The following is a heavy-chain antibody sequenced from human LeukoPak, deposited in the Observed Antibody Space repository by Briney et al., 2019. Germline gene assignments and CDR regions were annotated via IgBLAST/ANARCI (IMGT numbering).Heavy chain of an antibody. CDR2: ISSSGTTI. Sequence: GGSLRLSCAASGFTFSDYEMTWVRQAPGKGLEWVAYISSSGTTIYYPDSVKGRFTISSDNARNSLFLQMNSLRAEDTAVYYCARDRGYNYGDFDYWGRGTLVTVSS. D-gene: IGHD5-18*01. V-gene: IGHV3-48*03. CDR1: GFTFSDYE. J-gene: IGHJ4*02. CDR3: ARDRGYNYGDFDY.